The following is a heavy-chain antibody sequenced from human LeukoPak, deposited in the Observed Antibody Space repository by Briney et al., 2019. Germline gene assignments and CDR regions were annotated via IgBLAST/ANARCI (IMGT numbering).Heavy chain of an antibody. CDR3: AKLPTIFGGADSFDI. Sequence: GGSLRLSCEASGITFSSYDMSWVRQAPGKGLEWISAISDRGKTDYADSVKGRFTISRDNSKNTLYLQLSSLRAEDTAMYYCAKLPTIFGGADSFDIWGQGTFVTVSS. CDR2: ISDRGKT. J-gene: IGHJ3*02. D-gene: IGHD3-3*01. V-gene: IGHV3-23*01. CDR1: GITFSSYD.